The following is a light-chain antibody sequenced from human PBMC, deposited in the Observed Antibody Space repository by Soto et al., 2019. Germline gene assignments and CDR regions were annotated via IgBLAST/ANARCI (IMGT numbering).Light chain of an antibody. CDR2: GAS. J-gene: IGKJ1*01. V-gene: IGKV1-39*01. CDR1: QSISSY. CDR3: QQSYSTPWT. Sequence: DIQMTQSPSSLSASVGDRVTITCRASQSISSYLNWYQQKPGNSPKVLLYGASILQTGVPSRFSGSGSGTEFTLTIRSLQPEDSATYYCQQSYSTPWTFGQGTKVDIK.